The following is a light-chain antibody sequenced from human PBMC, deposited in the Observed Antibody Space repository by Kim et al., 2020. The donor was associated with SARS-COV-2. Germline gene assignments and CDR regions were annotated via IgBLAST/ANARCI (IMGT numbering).Light chain of an antibody. CDR2: DAS. J-gene: IGKJ5*01. CDR1: QIISSTF. Sequence: ETVLTQSPATLSLSPGERATLSCRTSQIISSTFLAWYQQKPGQAPRLLIYDASKRATDIPARFSGSGSGTEFTLTISNLEPEDFAVYFCQDRRDWPTFGQGTRMEIK. V-gene: IGKV3-11*01. CDR3: QDRRDWPT.